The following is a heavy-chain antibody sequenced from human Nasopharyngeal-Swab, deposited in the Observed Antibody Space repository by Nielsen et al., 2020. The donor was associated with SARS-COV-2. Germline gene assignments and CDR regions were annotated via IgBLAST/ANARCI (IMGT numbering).Heavy chain of an antibody. CDR3: ARDQIAVAGTSYYYGMDV. CDR1: GFTFSSYW. J-gene: IGHJ6*02. CDR2: IKQDGSET. D-gene: IGHD6-19*01. V-gene: IGHV3-7*01. Sequence: GESLKISCAASGFTFSSYWMSWVRQAPGKGLEWVANIKQDGSETYYVDSVKGRFTISRDNAKNSLYLQMNSLRAEDTAVYYCARDQIAVAGTSYYYGMDVWVQGTTVSVSS.